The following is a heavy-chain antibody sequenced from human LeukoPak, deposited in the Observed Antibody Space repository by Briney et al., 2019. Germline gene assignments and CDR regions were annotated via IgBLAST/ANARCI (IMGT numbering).Heavy chain of an antibody. V-gene: IGHV1-3*01. CDR3: ARDPSMVRGVIINLFFDY. Sequence: VASVKVSCKASGYTFTSYAMHWVRQAPGQRLEWMGWINAGNGNTKYSQKFQGIVTITRDTSASTAYMELSSLRSEDTAVYYCARDPSMVRGVIINLFFDYWGQGTLVTVSS. D-gene: IGHD3-10*01. CDR1: GYTFTSYA. CDR2: INAGNGNT. J-gene: IGHJ4*02.